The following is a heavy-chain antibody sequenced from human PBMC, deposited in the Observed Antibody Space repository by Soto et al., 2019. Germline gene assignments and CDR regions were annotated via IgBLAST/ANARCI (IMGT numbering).Heavy chain of an antibody. CDR2: IIPILGIA. CDR3: ARGGASCGGDCYEGAFDI. Sequence: QVQLVQSGAEVKKPGSSVKVSCKASGGTFSSYTISWVRQAPGQGLEWMGRIIPILGIANYAQKFQGRVTITAEKSTSTAYMELRSLRSEATAVYYWARGGASCGGDCYEGAFDIWGQGTMVTVSS. D-gene: IGHD2-21*02. J-gene: IGHJ3*02. V-gene: IGHV1-69*02. CDR1: GGTFSSYT.